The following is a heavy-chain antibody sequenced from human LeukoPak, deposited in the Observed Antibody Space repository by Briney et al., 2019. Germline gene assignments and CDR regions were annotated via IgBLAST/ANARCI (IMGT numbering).Heavy chain of an antibody. Sequence: GASVKVSCKASGYTFTSYGMSWVRQAPGQGLEWMGWINTNTGNPTYAQGFTGRFVFSLDTSVSTAYLQISSLKAEDTAVYYCARFQNLAAEYFQHWGQGTLVTVSS. CDR3: ARFQNLAAEYFQH. D-gene: IGHD2/OR15-2a*01. CDR2: INTNTGNP. V-gene: IGHV7-4-1*02. CDR1: GYTFTSYG. J-gene: IGHJ1*01.